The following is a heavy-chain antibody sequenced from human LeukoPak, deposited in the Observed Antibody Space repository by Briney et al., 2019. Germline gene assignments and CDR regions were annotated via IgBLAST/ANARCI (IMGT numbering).Heavy chain of an antibody. J-gene: IGHJ3*02. D-gene: IGHD6-13*01. V-gene: IGHV4-39*01. CDR3: ARLTQQLDAFDI. Sequence: SETLSLTCTVSGGSISSSSYYWGWIRQPPGKGLEWIGSIYYSGSTYYNPSLKSRVTISVDTSKNQFSLKLSSVTAADTAVYYCARLTQQLDAFDIWGQGTMVTVSS. CDR2: IYYSGST. CDR1: GGSISSSSYY.